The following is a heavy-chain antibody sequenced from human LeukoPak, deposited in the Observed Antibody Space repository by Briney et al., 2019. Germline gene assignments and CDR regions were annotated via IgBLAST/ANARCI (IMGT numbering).Heavy chain of an antibody. CDR1: GFTFSSYG. D-gene: IGHD3-22*01. V-gene: IGHV3-30*18. J-gene: IGHJ4*02. Sequence: GGSLRLSCAASGFTFSSYGIHWVRQAPGKGLEGVAVISYDGSNQYHADSVKGRFTISRDNFKNTLYLQMNSLRAEDSAVYYCAKDLFLYGSSGYPRCPDYWGQGTLVTVSS. CDR2: ISYDGSNQ. CDR3: AKDLFLYGSSGYPRCPDY.